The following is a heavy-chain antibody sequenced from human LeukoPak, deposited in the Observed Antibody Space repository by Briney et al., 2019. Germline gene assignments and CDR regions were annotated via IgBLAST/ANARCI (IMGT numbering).Heavy chain of an antibody. D-gene: IGHD3-10*01. J-gene: IGHJ2*01. V-gene: IGHV4-59*08. Sequence: SETLSLTCAVYGGSFSGYYWSWIRQPPGKGLEWIGYIYYSGSTNYNPSLKSRVTISVDTSKNQFSLKLSSVTAADTAVYYCARLITGGSSDWYFDLWGRGTLVTVSS. CDR3: ARLITGGSSDWYFDL. CDR1: GGSFSGYY. CDR2: IYYSGST.